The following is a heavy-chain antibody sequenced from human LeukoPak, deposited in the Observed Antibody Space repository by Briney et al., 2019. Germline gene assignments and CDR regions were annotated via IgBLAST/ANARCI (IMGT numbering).Heavy chain of an antibody. Sequence: LSLTCTVSGVSISSSGYYWGWIRQPPGKGLEWVSYISSSSSTIYYADSVKGRFTISRDNAKNSLYLQMNSLRAEDMAVYYCARDSGSYSCWGQGTLVTVSS. CDR2: ISSSSSTI. J-gene: IGHJ4*02. CDR3: ARDSGSYSC. V-gene: IGHV3-11*04. CDR1: GVSISSSGYY. D-gene: IGHD1-26*01.